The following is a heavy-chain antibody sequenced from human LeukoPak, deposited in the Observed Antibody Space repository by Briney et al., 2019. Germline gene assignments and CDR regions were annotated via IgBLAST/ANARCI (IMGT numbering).Heavy chain of an antibody. J-gene: IGHJ4*02. D-gene: IGHD5-12*01. Sequence: GGSLRLSCAASGFTFSSYEMNWVRQAPGKGLEWVSYISSSGSTIYYADSVKGRFTISRDNAKNSLYLQMNSLRAEDTAVYYCARGGYSGYDYDYWGQGAQVTVSS. CDR2: ISSSGSTI. CDR3: ARGGYSGYDYDY. CDR1: GFTFSSYE. V-gene: IGHV3-48*03.